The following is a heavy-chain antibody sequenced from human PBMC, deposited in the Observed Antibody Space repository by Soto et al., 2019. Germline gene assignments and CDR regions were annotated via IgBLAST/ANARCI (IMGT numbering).Heavy chain of an antibody. J-gene: IGHJ6*02. D-gene: IGHD2-15*01. CDR1: GFIFDDYS. V-gene: IGHV3-21*01. CDR3: ARDRGYDAHDYYYNAMDV. Sequence: GGSLRLSCAASGFIFDDYSMDWVRQAPGKGLEWVSGIRGFSPYTFYAESVKGRFTISRDNAKNSLYLQMNSLGVEDTAVYYCARDRGYDAHDYYYNAMDVWGQGTTVTVSS. CDR2: IRGFSPYT.